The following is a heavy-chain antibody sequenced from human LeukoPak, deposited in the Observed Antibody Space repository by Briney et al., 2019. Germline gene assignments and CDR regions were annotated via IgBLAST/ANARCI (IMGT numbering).Heavy chain of an antibody. Sequence: GGSLRLSCAASGFTFRSYWMSWVRQAPGKGLEWVANINQGGSVKYYVDPVKGRFTVSRDDAKNSLYVQMNSLRDEDTAVYYCARVGYSGWNLECWGQGTLVTVSS. CDR3: ARVGYSGWNLEC. V-gene: IGHV3-7*01. D-gene: IGHD5-12*01. CDR1: GFTFRSYW. J-gene: IGHJ4*02. CDR2: INQGGSVK.